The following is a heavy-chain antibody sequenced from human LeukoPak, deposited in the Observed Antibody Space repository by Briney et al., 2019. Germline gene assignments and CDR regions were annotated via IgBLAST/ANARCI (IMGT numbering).Heavy chain of an antibody. CDR2: IYYSGST. D-gene: IGHD6-13*01. J-gene: IGHJ6*02. V-gene: IGHV4-59*01. CDR1: GGSISSYY. CDR3: ARDGYSSSWTPDYYYYGMDV. Sequence: PSETLSLTCTVSGGSISSYYWSWIRQPPGKGLEWIGYIYYSGSTNYNPSLKSRVTISVDTSKNQFSLKLSSVTAADTAVYYCARDGYSSSWTPDYYYYGMDVWGQGTTVTVSS.